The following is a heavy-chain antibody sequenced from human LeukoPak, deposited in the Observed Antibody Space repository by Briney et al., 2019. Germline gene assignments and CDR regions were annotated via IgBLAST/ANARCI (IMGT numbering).Heavy chain of an antibody. J-gene: IGHJ1*01. V-gene: IGHV4-39*07. CDR3: ARGRQWLVRGYFQH. Sequence: SETLSLTCTVSGGSISSSSYYWGWIRQPPGKGLEWIGSIYYSGSTYYNPSLKSRVTISVDTSKNQFSLKLSSVTAADTAVYYCARGRQWLVRGYFQHWGQGTLVTVSS. CDR1: GGSISSSSYY. D-gene: IGHD6-19*01. CDR2: IYYSGST.